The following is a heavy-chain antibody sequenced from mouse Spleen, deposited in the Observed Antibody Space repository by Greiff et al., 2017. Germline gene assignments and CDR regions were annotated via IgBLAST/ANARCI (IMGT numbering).Heavy chain of an antibody. J-gene: IGHJ3*01. Sequence: EVQGVESGGGLVQPGGSLKLSCATSGFTFSDYYMYWVRQTPEKRLEWVAYISNGGGSTYYPDTVKGRFTISRDNAKNTLYLQMSRLKSEDTAMYYCARRSNYGWFAYWGQGTLVTVSA. CDR3: ARRSNYGWFAY. CDR2: ISNGGGST. V-gene: IGHV5-12*02. CDR1: GFTFSDYY. D-gene: IGHD2-5*01.